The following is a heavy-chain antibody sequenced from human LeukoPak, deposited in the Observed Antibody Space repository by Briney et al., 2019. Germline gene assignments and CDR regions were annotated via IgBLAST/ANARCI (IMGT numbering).Heavy chain of an antibody. CDR2: ISAYNGNT. Sequence: ASVKVSCKASGYTFTSYGISWVRQAPGQGLEWMGWISAYNGNTNYAQKLQGRVTMTTDTSTSTAYMELRSLRSDDTAVYYCARDARDIVLIVYTYYYYYGMDVWGQGTTVTVSS. CDR3: ARDARDIVLIVYTYYYYYGMDV. V-gene: IGHV1-18*01. D-gene: IGHD2-8*01. CDR1: GYTFTSYG. J-gene: IGHJ6*02.